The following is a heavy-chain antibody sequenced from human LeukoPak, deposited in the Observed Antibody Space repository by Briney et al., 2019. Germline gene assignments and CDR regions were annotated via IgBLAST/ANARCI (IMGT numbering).Heavy chain of an antibody. CDR1: GYILTSHD. CDR3: GRDYMDV. J-gene: IGHJ6*03. V-gene: IGHV1-8*02. Sequence: GASVKVSCKASGYILTSHDINWVRQAPGQGLEWMGWMNPNTGDTGYAQKFQGRVTMTRNTSINTAYMELGSLTSEDTAVYYCGRDYMDVWGKGTTVTISS. CDR2: MNPNTGDT.